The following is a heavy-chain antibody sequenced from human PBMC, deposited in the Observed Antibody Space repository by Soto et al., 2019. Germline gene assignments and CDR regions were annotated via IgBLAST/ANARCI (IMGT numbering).Heavy chain of an antibody. D-gene: IGHD3-3*01. V-gene: IGHV3-23*01. Sequence: EVQLLESGGGFVQPGGSLRLSCEASGFSFSNYAVSWVRQAPGKGLEWVSVISGSGGTTYYADSVKGRFTISRDNSRNTVYLQMNSLRAEDTAVYFCAKVYNFWSGYYYFDDWGQGTLVTVSS. CDR2: ISGSGGTT. CDR3: AKVYNFWSGYYYFDD. CDR1: GFSFSNYA. J-gene: IGHJ4*02.